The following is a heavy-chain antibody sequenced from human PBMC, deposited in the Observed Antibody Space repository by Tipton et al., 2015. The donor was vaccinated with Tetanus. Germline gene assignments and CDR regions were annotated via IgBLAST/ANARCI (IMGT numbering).Heavy chain of an antibody. CDR2: ISYDGSNK. CDR3: ARRDSGWSKDAFDI. D-gene: IGHD6-19*01. Sequence: SLRLSCAASGSTFSSYAMHWVRQAPGKGLEWVAVISYDGSNKYYADSVKGRFTISRDNSKNTLYLQMNSLRAEDTAVYYCARRDSGWSKDAFDIWGQGTMVTVSS. CDR1: GSTFSSYA. J-gene: IGHJ3*02. V-gene: IGHV3-30*04.